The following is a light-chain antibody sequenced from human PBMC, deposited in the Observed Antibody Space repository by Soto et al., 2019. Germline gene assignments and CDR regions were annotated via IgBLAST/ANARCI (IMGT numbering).Light chain of an antibody. Sequence: QSALTQPPSASGSPGQSVAISCTGTSSDVGGYNYVSWYQQHPGKAPKLMIYEVSKRPSGVPDRFSGSKSGNTASLTVSRLQAEDEADYYCSSYVGRTLYVFGTGTKLTVL. CDR2: EVS. J-gene: IGLJ1*01. CDR1: SSDVGGYNY. CDR3: SSYVGRTLYV. V-gene: IGLV2-8*01.